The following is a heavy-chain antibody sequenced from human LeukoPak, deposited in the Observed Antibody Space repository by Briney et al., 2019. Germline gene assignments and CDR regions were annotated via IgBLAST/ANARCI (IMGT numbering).Heavy chain of an antibody. V-gene: IGHV4-38-2*02. CDR3: ASQGSSLTFDY. CDR2: INHSGST. CDR1: GYSISSGYY. Sequence: SETLSLTCTVSGYSISSGYYWGWIRQPPGKGLEWIGEINHSGSTNYNPSLKSRVTISVDTSKNQFSLKLSSVTAADTAVSYCASQGSSLTFDYWGQGTLVTVSS. D-gene: IGHD6-6*01. J-gene: IGHJ4*02.